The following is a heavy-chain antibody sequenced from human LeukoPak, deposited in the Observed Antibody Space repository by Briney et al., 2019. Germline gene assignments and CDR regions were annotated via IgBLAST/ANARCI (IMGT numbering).Heavy chain of an antibody. CDR2: IYYSGST. D-gene: IGHD2-21*01. CDR1: GGSISSSSYY. V-gene: IGHV4-39*07. Sequence: SETLSLTRTVSGGSISSSSYYWGWIRQPPGKGLEWIGSIYYSGSTYYNPSLKSRVTISIDTSKNQFSLKLSSVTAADTAVYYCARLFKNYYYYVDVWGKGTTVTVSS. J-gene: IGHJ6*03. CDR3: ARLFKNYYYYVDV.